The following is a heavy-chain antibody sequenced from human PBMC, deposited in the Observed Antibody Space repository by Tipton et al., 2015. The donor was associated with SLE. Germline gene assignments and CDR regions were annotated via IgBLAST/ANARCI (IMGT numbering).Heavy chain of an antibody. D-gene: IGHD2-2*01. V-gene: IGHV4-31*03. CDR2: IYSIGRT. CDR3: ARDKLVVIPPVLTYYYGMDV. CDR1: GGSISRDNYY. Sequence: LRLSCTVSGGSISRDNYYWSWIRQYPGKGLEWIGHIYSIGRTHYNPSLKSRIIISQDTSKNQFSLKLSSVTAADTAVYFCARDKLVVIPPVLTYYYGMDVWGQETTVTVSS. J-gene: IGHJ6*02.